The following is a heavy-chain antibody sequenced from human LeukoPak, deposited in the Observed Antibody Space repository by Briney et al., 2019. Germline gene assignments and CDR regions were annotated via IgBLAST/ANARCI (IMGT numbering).Heavy chain of an antibody. J-gene: IGHJ5*02. CDR1: GFTLSSYG. V-gene: IGHV3-33*01. D-gene: IGHD4-17*01. CDR2: IWYDGSYK. CDR3: FGTDYGDYVSDP. Sequence: GRTLRLSCAASGFTLSSYGMHWVRQAPGKGLEWVGNIWYDGSYKYYADSVKGRFTISRDNSKNTLYLLMNSLRADDTAVYYCFGTDYGDYVSDPSSQGTLVTVSS.